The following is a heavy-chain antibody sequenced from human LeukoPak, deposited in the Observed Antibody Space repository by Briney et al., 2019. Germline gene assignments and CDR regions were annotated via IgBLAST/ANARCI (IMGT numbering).Heavy chain of an antibody. J-gene: IGHJ5*02. Sequence: ETLSLTCTVSGGSISSYYWSWNRQPPGKGLEWIGYIHYSGSTNCNPSLKSRVTISIDPSKNYFSLKLSSMAAADTAVYYCARRGTQLSSWFDPWGQGTLVTVSS. D-gene: IGHD5-18*01. CDR2: IHYSGST. V-gene: IGHV4-59*08. CDR1: GGSISSYY. CDR3: ARRGTQLSSWFDP.